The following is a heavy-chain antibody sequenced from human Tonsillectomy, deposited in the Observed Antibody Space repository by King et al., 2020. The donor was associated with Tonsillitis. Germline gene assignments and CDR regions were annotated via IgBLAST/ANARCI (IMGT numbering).Heavy chain of an antibody. D-gene: IGHD3-22*01. CDR1: GGSISSSSYY. CDR3: ARGSRLGIYYFDY. CDR2: IYYSGST. Sequence: QLQESGPGLVKPSETLSLTCTVSGGSISSSSYYWGWIRQPPGKGLEWIGSIYYSGSTYYNPALKSRVTMSVDTSNNKFSLKLSSVTAADTAVYYCARGSRLGIYYFDYWGQGTLVTVSS. J-gene: IGHJ4*02. V-gene: IGHV4-39*01.